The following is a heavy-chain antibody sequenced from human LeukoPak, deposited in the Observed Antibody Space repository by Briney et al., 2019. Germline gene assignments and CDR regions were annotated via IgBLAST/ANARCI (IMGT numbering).Heavy chain of an antibody. Sequence: SETLSLTCAVYGGSFSGYYWSWIRQPPGKGLEWIGGINHSGSTNYNPSLKSRVTISVDTSKNQFSLKLSSVTAADTAVYYCARVSISWGATVDYWGQGTLVTVSS. D-gene: IGHD1-26*01. J-gene: IGHJ4*02. V-gene: IGHV4-34*01. CDR1: GGSFSGYY. CDR2: INHSGST. CDR3: ARVSISWGATVDY.